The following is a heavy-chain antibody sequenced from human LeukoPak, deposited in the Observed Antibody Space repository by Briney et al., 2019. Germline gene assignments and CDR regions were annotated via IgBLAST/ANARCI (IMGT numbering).Heavy chain of an antibody. CDR2: INSDGSST. V-gene: IGHV3-74*01. Sequence: GGSLRLSCAASGFTFSSYWMHWVRQAPGKGLVWVSRINSDGSSTSYADSVKGRFTISRDNAKNTLYLQMNGLRAEDTAVYYCAATYYDFWSGSYNWFDPWGQGTLVTVSS. CDR3: AATYYDFWSGSYNWFDP. CDR1: GFTFSSYW. J-gene: IGHJ5*02. D-gene: IGHD3-3*01.